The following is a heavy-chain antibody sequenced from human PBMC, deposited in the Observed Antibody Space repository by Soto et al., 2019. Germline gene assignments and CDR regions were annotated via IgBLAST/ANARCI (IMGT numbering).Heavy chain of an antibody. CDR1: GFTFSNYA. D-gene: IGHD3-10*01. V-gene: IGHV3-23*01. J-gene: IGHJ4*02. Sequence: PGGSLRLSCAASGFTFSNYAMSWVRQAPGKGLEWVSAISGSGGSTYYADSVRGRITISRDNSKDTVYLQMNSLSADDTAVYYCSKGEATYGPLRHDYWGQGTLVTVSS. CDR2: ISGSGGST. CDR3: SKGEATYGPLRHDY.